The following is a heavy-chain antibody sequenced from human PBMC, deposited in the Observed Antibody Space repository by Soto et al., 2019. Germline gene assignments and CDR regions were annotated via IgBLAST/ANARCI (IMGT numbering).Heavy chain of an antibody. CDR1: GLNFDDFA. CDR2: ITWNSRVL. V-gene: IGHV3-9*01. Sequence: GGSLRLSCVGTGLNFDDFAMHWVRQAPGKGLEWVSGITWNSRVLAYADSVKGRFTISRDNARNSLYLQMDSLRDEDTALYYCAKAYSGTTITGDGMDVWGQGTTVTVSS. J-gene: IGHJ6*02. CDR3: AKAYSGTTITGDGMDV. D-gene: IGHD4-4*01.